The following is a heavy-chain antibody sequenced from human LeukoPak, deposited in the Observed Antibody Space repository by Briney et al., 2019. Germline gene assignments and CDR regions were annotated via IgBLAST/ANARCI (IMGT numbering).Heavy chain of an antibody. CDR1: GASFSSGDQD. J-gene: IGHJ4*02. Sequence: SETLSLTCTVSGASFSSGDQDWNGIRQSPGKGLEWIGSIHPSGMLYNNPSLESRVTISIDTSKNQFSLNLNSVTAADTAVYFCSRGLDSRKLGYWGQGTLVTVSS. CDR3: SRGLDSRKLGY. D-gene: IGHD3-22*01. CDR2: IHPSGML. V-gene: IGHV4-31*03.